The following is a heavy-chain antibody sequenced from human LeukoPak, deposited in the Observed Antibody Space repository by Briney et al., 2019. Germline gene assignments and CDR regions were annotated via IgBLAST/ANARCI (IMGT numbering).Heavy chain of an antibody. V-gene: IGHV3-20*04. J-gene: IGHJ4*02. CDR3: AKDIKRRTGSLFDY. CDR1: GFTFDDYG. Sequence: GGSLRLSCAASGFTFDDYGMSWVRQAPGKGLEWVSGINWNGGSIGYADSVKGRFTISRDNAKNSLYLQMNSLRAEDTALYYCAKDIKRRTGSLFDYWGQGTLVTVSS. CDR2: INWNGGSI. D-gene: IGHD1-1*01.